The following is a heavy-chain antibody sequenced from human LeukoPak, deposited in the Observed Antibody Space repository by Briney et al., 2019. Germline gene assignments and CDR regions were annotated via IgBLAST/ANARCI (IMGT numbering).Heavy chain of an antibody. CDR1: GGTFSSYA. V-gene: IGHV1-69*05. J-gene: IGHJ4*02. Sequence: SVKVSCKASGGTFSSYAISWVRQAPGQGLEWMGGVIPIFGTANYAQKFQGRVTITTDESTSTAYMELSSLRSEDTAVYYCAIRSVEMATIPDYWGQGTLVTVSS. CDR2: VIPIFGTA. D-gene: IGHD5-24*01. CDR3: AIRSVEMATIPDY.